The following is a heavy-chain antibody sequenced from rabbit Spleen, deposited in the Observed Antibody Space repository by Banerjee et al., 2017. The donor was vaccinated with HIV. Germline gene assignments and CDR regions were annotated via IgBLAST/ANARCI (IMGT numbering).Heavy chain of an antibody. CDR1: GFTLSSYW. CDR3: ARDRGSGWDDAFDP. J-gene: IGHJ2*01. V-gene: IGHV1S7*01. CDR2: IDPIFGTT. Sequence: QLVESGGGLVQPGGSLKLSCKASGFTLSSYWMNWVRQAPGKGLEWIGYIDPIFGTTAYASWVNGRFTISSHNAQNTLYLQLNSPTAADTATYFCARDRGSGWDDAFDPWGPGTLVTVS. D-gene: IGHD4-1*01.